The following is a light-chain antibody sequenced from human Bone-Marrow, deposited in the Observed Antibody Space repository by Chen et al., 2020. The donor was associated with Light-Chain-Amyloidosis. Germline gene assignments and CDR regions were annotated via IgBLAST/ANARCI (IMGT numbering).Light chain of an antibody. V-gene: IGLV2-8*01. CDR3: SAGGGTNHFYV. J-gene: IGLJ1*01. CDR2: EVT. Sequence: QSALTQPPSASGSPVQSVTISCTGTSNDDVSWYQQYPGKAPKLIMYEVTKRPSGVPDRFSGSKSGNTASLTVSGLQADDEGDYFCSAGGGTNHFYVIGSGTRVTVL. CDR1: SNDD.